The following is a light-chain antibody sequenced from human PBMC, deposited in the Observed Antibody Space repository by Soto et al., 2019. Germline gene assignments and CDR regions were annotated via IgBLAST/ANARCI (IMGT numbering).Light chain of an antibody. J-gene: IGLJ2*01. CDR1: SSDVGGYNY. CDR3: SLYTITSTVL. Sequence: QSALTQPPSASGSPGQSVAISCTGTSSDVGGYNYVSWYQQHPGKAPKLMIYEVSNWPSGVPDRFSGSKSGNTASLTISGLQAEDEADYYCSLYTITSTVLFGGGTKLTVL. V-gene: IGLV2-18*01. CDR2: EVS.